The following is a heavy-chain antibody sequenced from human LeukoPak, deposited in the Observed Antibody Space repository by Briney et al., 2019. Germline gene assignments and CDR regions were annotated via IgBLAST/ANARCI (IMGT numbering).Heavy chain of an antibody. D-gene: IGHD3-22*01. J-gene: IGHJ4*02. CDR2: ISSSSTI. CDR1: GFTFSSYS. CDR3: ARSPAGYYAIVYFDY. Sequence: PGGSLRLSCAASGFTFSSYSMNWVRQAPGKGLEWVSYISSSSTIYYADSVKGRFTISRDNAKNSLYLQMNSLRAEDTAVYYCARSPAGYYAIVYFDYWGQGTLVTVSS. V-gene: IGHV3-48*04.